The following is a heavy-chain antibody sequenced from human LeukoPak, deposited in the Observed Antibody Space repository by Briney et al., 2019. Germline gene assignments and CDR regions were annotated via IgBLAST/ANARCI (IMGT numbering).Heavy chain of an antibody. CDR1: GGSFSGYY. V-gene: IGHV4-34*01. J-gene: IGHJ5*02. D-gene: IGHD6-13*01. CDR3: ARDNIAAAGTGRFDP. CDR2: INHSGST. Sequence: SETLSLTCAVYGGSFSGYYWSWIRQPPGKGLEWIGEINHSGSTNYNPSLKSRVTISVDTSKNQFSLKLSSVTAADTAVYYCARDNIAAAGTGRFDPWGQGTLVTVSS.